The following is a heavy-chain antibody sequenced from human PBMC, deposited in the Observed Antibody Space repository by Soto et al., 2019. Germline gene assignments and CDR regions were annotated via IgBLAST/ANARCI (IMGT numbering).Heavy chain of an antibody. D-gene: IGHD3-10*01. CDR1: GGTFSSYA. Sequence: QVQLVQSGAEVKKPGSSVKVSCKASGGTFSSYAISWVRQAPGQGLEWMGGLIPIFGTANYAQKFQGRVTITADDSTNTAYMELGSLRSEDTAVYYCARPYGSGSYYHFDYWGKGTLVTVSS. V-gene: IGHV1-69*01. J-gene: IGHJ4*02. CDR3: ARPYGSGSYYHFDY. CDR2: LIPIFGTA.